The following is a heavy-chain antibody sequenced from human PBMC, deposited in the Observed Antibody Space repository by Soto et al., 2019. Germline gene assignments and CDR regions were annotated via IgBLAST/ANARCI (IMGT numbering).Heavy chain of an antibody. CDR3: ARDRTVYMATRNHHDGMDV. J-gene: IGHJ6*02. CDR1: GFTFSSCA. V-gene: IGHV3-30-3*01. CDR2: ISYDGSNK. D-gene: IGHD5-12*01. Sequence: WETLRLSCAASGFTFSSCAMHGGRQAPGKGLEWVAVISYDGSNKYYADSVKGRFTISRDNSKKTLYLQVNSLRAEDTAVYYCARDRTVYMATRNHHDGMDVRGLGTTATVSS.